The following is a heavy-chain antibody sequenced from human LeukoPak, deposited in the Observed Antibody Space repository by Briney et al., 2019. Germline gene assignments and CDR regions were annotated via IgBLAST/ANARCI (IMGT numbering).Heavy chain of an antibody. CDR1: GGSFSGYY. V-gene: IGHV4-34*01. CDR3: AKVRILWFGELDAFDI. CDR2: INHSGST. D-gene: IGHD3-10*01. J-gene: IGHJ3*02. Sequence: SETLSLTCAVYGGSFSGYYWSWIRQPPGKGLEWIGEINHSGSTNYNPSLKSRVTISVDTSKNQFSLKLSSVTAADTAVYYCAKVRILWFGELDAFDIWGQGTMVTVSS.